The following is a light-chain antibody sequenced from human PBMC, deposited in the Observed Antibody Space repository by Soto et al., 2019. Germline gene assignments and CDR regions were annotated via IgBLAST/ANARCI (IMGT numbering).Light chain of an antibody. CDR2: LNT. CDR3: QSYDSSLSAFV. J-gene: IGLJ2*01. V-gene: IGLV1-40*01. Sequence: QSVLTQPPSVSGAPGQRVTMSCTGSSSNIGADNDVHWYQQLPGTAPKLLIFLNTNRPSGVPDRFSGSKSGTSASLAITGLQAEDEADYYCQSYDSSLSAFVFGGGTKLTV. CDR1: SSNIGADND.